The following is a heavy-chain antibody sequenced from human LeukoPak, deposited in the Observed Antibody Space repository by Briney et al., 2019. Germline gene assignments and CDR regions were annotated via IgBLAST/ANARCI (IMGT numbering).Heavy chain of an antibody. CDR1: GFTFSSYA. J-gene: IGHJ4*02. CDR3: ARADGDSDFDY. V-gene: IGHV3-23*01. CDR2: ISGSGGST. D-gene: IGHD4-17*01. Sequence: GGSLRLSCAASGFTFSSYAMSWVRQAPGKGLEWVSAISGSGGSTYYADSVKGRFTISRDNSKNTLYLQMNSLSAEDTAVYYCARADGDSDFDYWGRGTLVTVSS.